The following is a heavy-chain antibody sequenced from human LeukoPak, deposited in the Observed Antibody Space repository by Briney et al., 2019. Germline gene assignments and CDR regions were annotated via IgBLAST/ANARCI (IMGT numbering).Heavy chain of an antibody. J-gene: IGHJ5*02. Sequence: SETLSLTCTVSGGSISSYYWGWIRQPPGKGLEWIGSIYYSGSTYYNPSLKSRVTISVDTSKNQFSLKLSSVTAADTAVYYCASPSSRFDILTGYYKRDGWFDPWGQGTLVTVSS. CDR2: IYYSGST. D-gene: IGHD3-9*01. V-gene: IGHV4-39*01. CDR3: ASPSSRFDILTGYYKRDGWFDP. CDR1: GGSISSYY.